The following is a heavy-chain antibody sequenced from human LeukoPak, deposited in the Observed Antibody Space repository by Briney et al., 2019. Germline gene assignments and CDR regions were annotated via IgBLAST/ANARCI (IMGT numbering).Heavy chain of an antibody. CDR2: IYYSGCT. CDR1: GYSISSSNW. J-gene: IGHJ2*01. D-gene: IGHD6-19*01. V-gene: IGHV4-28*06. CDR3: ARTRSIAVADPSFFSWYFDL. Sequence: SDTLSLTCAVSGYSISSSNWWGWIRQPPGKGLEWIGYIYYSGCTNYNPSLKSRVTVSVDTSKNQFSLKLSSVTALDTAVYYFARTRSIAVADPSFFSWYFDLWGRGTLVTVSS.